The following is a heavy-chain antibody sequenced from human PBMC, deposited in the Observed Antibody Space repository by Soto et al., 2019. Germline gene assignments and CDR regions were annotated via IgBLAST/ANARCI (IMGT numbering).Heavy chain of an antibody. CDR1: GGSFSGYY. CDR2: INHSGST. J-gene: IGHJ5*02. V-gene: IGHV4-34*01. Sequence: QVQLQQWGAGLLKPSETLSLTCAVYGGSFSGYYWSWIRQPPGKGLEWIGEINHSGSTNYNPSLKSRVTISVDTSKNQFSLKLSSVTAADTAVYYCAGAHFTPTWYCSGGSCYSIDNWFDPWGQGTLVTVSS. D-gene: IGHD2-15*01. CDR3: AGAHFTPTWYCSGGSCYSIDNWFDP.